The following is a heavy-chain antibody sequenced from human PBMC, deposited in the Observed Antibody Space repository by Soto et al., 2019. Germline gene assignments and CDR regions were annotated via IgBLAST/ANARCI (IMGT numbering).Heavy chain of an antibody. CDR3: ARGGTEQLVRRAWFDP. V-gene: IGHV4-34*01. Sequence: SETLSLTCAVYGGSVIGYYWSWSRQPPGKGLEWIGEIIHRASTNYSPSLKSRVTISVDTSKNQFSLKLNSVTAADTAFYYCARGGTEQLVRRAWFDPWGQGTLVTVSS. CDR2: IIHRAST. J-gene: IGHJ5*02. D-gene: IGHD6-6*01. CDR1: GGSVIGYY.